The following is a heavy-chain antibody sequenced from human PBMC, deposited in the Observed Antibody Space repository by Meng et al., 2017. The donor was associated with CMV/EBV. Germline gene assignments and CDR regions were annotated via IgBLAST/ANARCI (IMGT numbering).Heavy chain of an antibody. CDR3: TRRWIDSFTPDFDY. CDR2: INPNSAGT. CDR1: GYSFIGNY. V-gene: IGHV1-2*06. Sequence: VELGQSGREVKKPGASVKVPCKASGYSFIGNYIHWVRQAPGQGLEWMGRINPNSAGTNYVEKFQGRVTMTRDTSNNIVYMELTRLTSDDTAVYYCTRRWIDSFTPDFDYWGQGTLVTVSS. D-gene: IGHD5-12*01. J-gene: IGHJ4*02.